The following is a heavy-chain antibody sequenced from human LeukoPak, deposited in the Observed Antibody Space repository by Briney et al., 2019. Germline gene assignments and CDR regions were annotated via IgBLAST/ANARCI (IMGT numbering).Heavy chain of an antibody. CDR3: ARDLPFEDPAAPILEPIDY. D-gene: IGHD3-3*01. CDR1: GVSISSGGYY. J-gene: IGHJ4*02. Sequence: SETLSLTCIVSGVSISSGGYYWSWIRQPPGKGLEWIGYIYHSGSTNYNPSLKSRVTMSVDTSKNQFSLKLSSVTAADTAVYYCARDLPFEDPAAPILEPIDYWGQGTLVTVSS. CDR2: IYHSGST. V-gene: IGHV4-61*08.